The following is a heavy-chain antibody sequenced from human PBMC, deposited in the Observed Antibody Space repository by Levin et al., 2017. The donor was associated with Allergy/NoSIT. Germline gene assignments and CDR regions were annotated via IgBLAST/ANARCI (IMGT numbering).Heavy chain of an antibody. CDR3: ARKLRGSSAYDAFDV. V-gene: IGHV3-7*03. Sequence: GGSLRLSCAATGFTFRDYWLTWVRQTPGRGLEWVANIDQDGSQKYYVDSVKGRFTISRDNAKNSVDLQMNYLRDDDTAVYYCARKLRGSSAYDAFDVWGHGTMVTFSS. CDR2: IDQDGSQK. D-gene: IGHD5-12*01. CDR1: GFTFRDYW. J-gene: IGHJ3*01.